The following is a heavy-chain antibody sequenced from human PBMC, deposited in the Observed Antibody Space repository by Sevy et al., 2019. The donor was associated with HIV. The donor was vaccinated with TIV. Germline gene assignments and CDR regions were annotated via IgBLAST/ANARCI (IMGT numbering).Heavy chain of an antibody. D-gene: IGHD3-3*01. CDR3: AKVPDGVVTDDY. V-gene: IGHV3-30*02. CDR1: GFTFSSYG. CDR2: IRYDGSNK. J-gene: IGHJ4*02. Sequence: GESLKISCAASGFTFSSYGMHWVRQAPGKGLEWVAFIRYDGSNKYYADSVKGRFTISRDNSKNTLYLQMNSLRAEDTAVYYCAKVPDGVVTDDYWGQGTLVTVSS.